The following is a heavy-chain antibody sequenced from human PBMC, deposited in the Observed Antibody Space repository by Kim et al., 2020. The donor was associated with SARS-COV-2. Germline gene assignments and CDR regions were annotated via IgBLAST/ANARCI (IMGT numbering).Heavy chain of an antibody. CDR1: GFIFSTYS. Sequence: GSLRLSCAASGFIFSTYSMNWVRQAPGKGLEWVSSISSSSSYIYYADSVKGRFTISRDNAKNSLYLQMNSLRAEDTAVYYCAQGGEYSGYDSFDYWGQGTLVTVSS. V-gene: IGHV3-21*01. D-gene: IGHD5-12*01. CDR2: ISSSSSYI. CDR3: AQGGEYSGYDSFDY. J-gene: IGHJ4*02.